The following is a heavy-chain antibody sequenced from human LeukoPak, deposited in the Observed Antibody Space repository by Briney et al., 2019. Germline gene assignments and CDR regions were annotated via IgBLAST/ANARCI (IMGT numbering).Heavy chain of an antibody. CDR1: GFDFSSYG. J-gene: IGHJ4*02. V-gene: IGHV3-33*01. CDR2: IWSDGINK. CDR3: VRDPSLFWGGYPSFDF. D-gene: IGHD3-3*01. Sequence: GGSLRLSCAASGFDFSSYGMHWVRQAPGKGLEWVAVIWSDGINKYYADSVKCRFTISRDNSKNTLYLQMNSLRAEDTAVYYCVRDPSLFWGGYPSFDFWGLGALVTVSS.